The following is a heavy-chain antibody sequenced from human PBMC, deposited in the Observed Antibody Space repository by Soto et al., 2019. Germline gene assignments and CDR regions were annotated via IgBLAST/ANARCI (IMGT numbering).Heavy chain of an antibody. D-gene: IGHD3-3*01. CDR1: GGSIISSSYY. Sequence: SETLSHTCTVSGGSIISSSYYWGWIRQPPGKGPEWIGSIYYSGSTYYNPSLKSRVTISVDTSKNQFSLKLSSVTAADTAVYYCARTRDFWSGYYPLDYWGQGTLVTVSS. CDR3: ARTRDFWSGYYPLDY. V-gene: IGHV4-39*01. J-gene: IGHJ4*02. CDR2: IYYSGST.